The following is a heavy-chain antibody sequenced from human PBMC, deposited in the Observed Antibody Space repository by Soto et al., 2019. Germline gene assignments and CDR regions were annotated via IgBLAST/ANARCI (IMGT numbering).Heavy chain of an antibody. Sequence: PGGSLRLSCAASGFTFSSYSMNWVCQAPGKGLEWVSYISSSSSTIYYADSVKGRFTISRDNAKNSLYLQMNSLRDEDTAVYYCARERVSGLRVSGAYYYYYYGMDVWGQGTTVTVSS. D-gene: IGHD1-26*01. J-gene: IGHJ6*02. CDR3: ARERVSGLRVSGAYYYYYYGMDV. V-gene: IGHV3-48*02. CDR2: ISSSSSTI. CDR1: GFTFSSYS.